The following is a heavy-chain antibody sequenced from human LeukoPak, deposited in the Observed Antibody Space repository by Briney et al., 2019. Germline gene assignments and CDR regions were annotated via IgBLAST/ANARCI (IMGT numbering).Heavy chain of an antibody. V-gene: IGHV3-23*01. CDR2: ISGSGGST. Sequence: GGSLRLSCTASGFTFSSYAMSWVRQAPGKGLEWVSAISGSGGSTYYADSVKGRFTISRDNSKNTLYLQMNSLRAEDTAVYYCAKEKCYYDSSGYYLYWGQGTLVTVSS. CDR3: AKEKCYYDSSGYYLY. CDR1: GFTFSSYA. D-gene: IGHD3-22*01. J-gene: IGHJ4*02.